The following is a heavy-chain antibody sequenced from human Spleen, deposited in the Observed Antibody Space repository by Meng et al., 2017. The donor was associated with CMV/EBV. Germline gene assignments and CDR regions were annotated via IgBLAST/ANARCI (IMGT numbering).Heavy chain of an antibody. Sequence: GESLKISCAASGFTFSDYYMSWIRQAPGKGLEWVSYISSSGDSISYADSVKGRFTISRDNAKNSLFLQMNSLRAEDTAVYYCATSGVEAMVEADYWGQGTLVTVSS. CDR2: ISSSGDSI. J-gene: IGHJ4*02. CDR3: ATSGVEAMVEADY. V-gene: IGHV3-11*01. CDR1: GFTFSDYY. D-gene: IGHD5-18*01.